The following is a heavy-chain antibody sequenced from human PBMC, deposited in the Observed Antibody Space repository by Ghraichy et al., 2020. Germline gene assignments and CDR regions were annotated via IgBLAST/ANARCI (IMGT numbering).Heavy chain of an antibody. CDR1: GFTLSSFA. Sequence: GGSLRLSCAASGFTLSSFAMSWVRQAPGKGLEWVSSINNRGNAYYADSVLGRFTISRDTSENMLHLQMDSLRAEDPAVYYCAKDNISSGWPAFDLWGQGTLVSVFS. CDR2: INNRGNA. D-gene: IGHD6-19*01. V-gene: IGHV3-23*01. CDR3: AKDNISSGWPAFDL. J-gene: IGHJ4*02.